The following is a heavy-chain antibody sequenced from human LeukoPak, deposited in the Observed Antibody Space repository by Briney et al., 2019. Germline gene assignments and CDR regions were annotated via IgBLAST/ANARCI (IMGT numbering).Heavy chain of an antibody. V-gene: IGHV3-23*01. D-gene: IGHD6-13*01. Sequence: PGGSLRLSCEVSGFTFSNYAMSWVRQAPGKGLEWVSGISGSGGSTYYTDSMKGRFTISRDNSKNTLYLQMNSLRADDTAVYFCARAGQQLVPYYFNYWGQGILVTVSS. CDR2: ISGSGGST. J-gene: IGHJ4*02. CDR1: GFTFSNYA. CDR3: ARAGQQLVPYYFNY.